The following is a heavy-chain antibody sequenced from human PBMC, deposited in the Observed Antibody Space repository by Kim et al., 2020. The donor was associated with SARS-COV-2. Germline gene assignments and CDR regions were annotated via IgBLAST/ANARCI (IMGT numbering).Heavy chain of an antibody. V-gene: IGHV3-53*01. CDR3: ARILGYSYGPYFDY. J-gene: IGHJ4*02. CDR2: IYSGGST. D-gene: IGHD5-18*01. CDR1: GFTVSSNY. Sequence: GGSLRLSCAASGFTVSSNYMSWVRQAPGKGLEWVSVIYSGGSTYYADSVKGRFTISRDNSKNTLYLQMNSLRAEDTAVYYCARILGYSYGPYFDYWGQGTLVTVSS.